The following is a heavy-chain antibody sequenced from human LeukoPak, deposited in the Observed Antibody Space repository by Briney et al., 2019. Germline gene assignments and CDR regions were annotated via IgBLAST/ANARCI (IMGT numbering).Heavy chain of an antibody. Sequence: ASVKVSCKASGYTFTSNYIHWVRQAPGQGLEWMGMIYPRDGSTSYAQKFQGRVTVTRDTSTSTVHMELSGLRSEDTAVYYCASGRDGYNWYYFDYWGQGTLVTVSS. CDR2: IYPRDGST. CDR3: ASGRDGYNWYYFDY. D-gene: IGHD5-24*01. V-gene: IGHV1-46*01. CDR1: GYTFTSNY. J-gene: IGHJ4*02.